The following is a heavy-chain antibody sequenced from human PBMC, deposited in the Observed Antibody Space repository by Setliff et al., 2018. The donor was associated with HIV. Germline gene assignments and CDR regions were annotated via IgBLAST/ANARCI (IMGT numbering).Heavy chain of an antibody. V-gene: IGHV3-23*03. J-gene: IGHJ3*02. CDR1: GFTFGSYA. D-gene: IGHD2-21*01. CDR2: ISSGGSGT. Sequence: PGGSLRLSCAASGFTFGSYAMSWVRQAPGKGLEWVSTISSGGSGTYYAESVKGRFTISRDNSKNTLYLQMNSLRAEDTAVYYCAKHFLLWSNAFHIWGQGTMVTVSS. CDR3: AKHFLLWSNAFHI.